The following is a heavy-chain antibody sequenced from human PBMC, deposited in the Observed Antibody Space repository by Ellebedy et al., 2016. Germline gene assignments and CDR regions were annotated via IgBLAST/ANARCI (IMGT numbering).Heavy chain of an antibody. Sequence: GGSLRLSCAASKFTFSSYEMNWVRQAPGKGLEWVSYISNSGTTIYYADSVKGRFIISRYNTKNSLYLQMYSLRAEDTAAYYCATTSDDFWSGYYDYWGQGTLVTVSS. CDR1: KFTFSSYE. J-gene: IGHJ4*02. D-gene: IGHD3-3*01. CDR2: ISNSGTTI. CDR3: ATTSDDFWSGYYDY. V-gene: IGHV3-48*03.